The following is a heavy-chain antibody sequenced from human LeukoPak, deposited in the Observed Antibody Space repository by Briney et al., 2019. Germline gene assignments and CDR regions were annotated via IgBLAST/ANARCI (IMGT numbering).Heavy chain of an antibody. J-gene: IGHJ4*02. CDR2: IKHDGSEK. D-gene: IGHD3-3*01. Sequence: GGSLRLSCAASGFTFSSCAMSWVRQAPGKGLEWVASIKHDGSEKYYVDSVRGRFTISRDNTMNSLYLQMSSLRAEDTAVYYCATDRGWRTSGYYLYYFEYWGQGTLVTYSS. V-gene: IGHV3-7*01. CDR3: ATDRGWRTSGYYLYYFEY. CDR1: GFTFSSCA.